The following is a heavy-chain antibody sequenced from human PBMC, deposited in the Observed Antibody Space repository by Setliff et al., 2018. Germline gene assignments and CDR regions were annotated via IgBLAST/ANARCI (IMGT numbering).Heavy chain of an antibody. CDR2: INTNTGNP. D-gene: IGHD3-16*02. CDR3: ARASRFATIVWKGDYYMDV. J-gene: IGHJ6*03. Sequence: GASVKVSCKASGYSLSTYAMSWIRQAPGQGLEWMGWINTNTGNPSYAQGFTGRFVFSLDTSVSTAYLQISSLKPEDTVMYYWARASRFATIVWKGDYYMDVWGKGTTVTVSS. CDR1: GYSLSTYA. V-gene: IGHV7-4-1*02.